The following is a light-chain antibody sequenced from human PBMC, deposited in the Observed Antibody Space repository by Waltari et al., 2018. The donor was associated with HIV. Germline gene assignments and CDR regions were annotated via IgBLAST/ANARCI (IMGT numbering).Light chain of an antibody. J-gene: IGLJ1*01. CDR2: YDD. CDR1: SSNIGNNA. V-gene: IGLV1-36*01. CDR3: AAWDDYLNGYV. Sequence: QSLLTQPPSVSEAPRQRVTISCSGSSSNIGNNAVNWYQQVPGKAPKLLIYYDDLLSEGVSDRVSGSKSGTSASLAIRGLQSEDEAEYYCAAWDDYLNGYVFGSGTKVTVL.